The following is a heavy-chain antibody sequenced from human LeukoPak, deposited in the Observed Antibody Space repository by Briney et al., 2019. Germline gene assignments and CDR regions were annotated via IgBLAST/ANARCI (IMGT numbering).Heavy chain of an antibody. J-gene: IGHJ4*02. CDR1: GGSISSYY. D-gene: IGHD3-22*01. V-gene: IGHV4-59*12. CDR3: VRRSPDSSGYYFIDY. Sequence: PSEILSLTCTVSGGSISSYYWSWIRQPPGKGLEWIGYIYYSGSTNYNPSLKSRVTVSLDTSKNQFSLKLSSVTAADTAVYYCVRRSPDSSGYYFIDYWGQGTLVTVSS. CDR2: IYYSGST.